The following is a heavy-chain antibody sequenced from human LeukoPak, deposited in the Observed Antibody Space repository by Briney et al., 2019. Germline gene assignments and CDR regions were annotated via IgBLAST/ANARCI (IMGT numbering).Heavy chain of an antibody. CDR2: INTNTGNP. J-gene: IGHJ4*02. CDR3: ARGKGHGDYEWAY. Sequence: ASVKVSCKASGYTFTTYAMNWVRQTPGQGLEWMGWINTNTGNPTYAQGFTGRFVFSLDTSVSTAYLQIISLKAEDTAVYYCARGKGHGDYEWAYWGQGTLVTVSS. D-gene: IGHD4-17*01. V-gene: IGHV7-4-1*02. CDR1: GYTFTTYA.